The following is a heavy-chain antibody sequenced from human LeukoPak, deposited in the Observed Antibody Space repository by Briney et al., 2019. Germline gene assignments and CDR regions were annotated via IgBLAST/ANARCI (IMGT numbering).Heavy chain of an antibody. Sequence: GRSLRLSCAASGFTFSSYAMHWVRQAPGKGLEWVAVISYDGSNKYYADSVKGRFTISRDNSKNTLYLQMNSLRAEDTAVYYCARGVGYCSGGSCHHYFDYWGQGTLVTVSS. D-gene: IGHD2-15*01. CDR2: ISYDGSNK. CDR3: ARGVGYCSGGSCHHYFDY. J-gene: IGHJ4*02. V-gene: IGHV3-30-3*01. CDR1: GFTFSSYA.